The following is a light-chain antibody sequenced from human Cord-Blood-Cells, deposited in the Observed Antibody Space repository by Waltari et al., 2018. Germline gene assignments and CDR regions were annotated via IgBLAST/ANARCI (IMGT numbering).Light chain of an antibody. Sequence: QSVLTQPPSASGTPGQRVTISCSGRSSNIGSNYVYWYQQLPGTAPKPLIYRNNQRPSGVPDRFSGSKSGTSASLAISGLRSEDEADYYCAAWDDSLSGWVFGGGTKLTVL. CDR2: RNN. CDR3: AAWDDSLSGWV. CDR1: SSNIGSNY. V-gene: IGLV1-47*01. J-gene: IGLJ3*02.